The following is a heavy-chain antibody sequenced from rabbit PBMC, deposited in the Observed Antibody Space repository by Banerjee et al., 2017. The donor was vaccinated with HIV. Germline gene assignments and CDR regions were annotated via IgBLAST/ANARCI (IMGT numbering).Heavy chain of an antibody. D-gene: IGHD2-1*01. Sequence: QEQLVESGGGLVQPEGSLTLTCKASGFSFSGSYYMCWVRQAPGKGLEWIGCIGTGSGTTYYASWAKGRFTISKTSSTTVTLQMTSLTAADTATYFCARDRYARNGDGGDYFNLWGPGTLVTVS. V-gene: IGHV1S45*01. CDR1: GFSFSGSYY. J-gene: IGHJ4*01. CDR3: ARDRYARNGDGGDYFNL. CDR2: IGTGSGTT.